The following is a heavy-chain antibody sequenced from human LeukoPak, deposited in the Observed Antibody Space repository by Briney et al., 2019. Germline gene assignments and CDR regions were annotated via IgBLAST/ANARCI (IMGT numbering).Heavy chain of an antibody. V-gene: IGHV3-48*01. CDR3: ARTLGAFDI. J-gene: IGHJ3*02. D-gene: IGHD7-27*01. CDR1: GFTFSSYS. Sequence: PGGSLRLSYAASGFTFSSYSMIWVRQAPGKGLEWVSYISSSSSTIYYADSVKGRFTISRDNAKNSLYLQMNSLRAEDTAVYYCARTLGAFDIWGQGTMVTVSS. CDR2: ISSSSSTI.